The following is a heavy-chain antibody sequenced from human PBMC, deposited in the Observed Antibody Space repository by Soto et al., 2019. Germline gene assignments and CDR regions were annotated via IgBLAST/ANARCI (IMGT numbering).Heavy chain of an antibody. V-gene: IGHV6-1*01. Sequence: SQTLSLTCAISGDSVSSNSAAWNWIRQSPSRGLEWLGRTYYRSKWYNDYAVSVKSRITINPDKSKNQFSLQLNSVTPEDTAVYYCARGAVITIFGVVINASYYYYGMDVWGQGTTVTVSS. CDR3: ARGAVITIFGVVINASYYYYGMDV. D-gene: IGHD3-3*01. J-gene: IGHJ6*02. CDR1: GDSVSSNSAA. CDR2: TYYRSKWYN.